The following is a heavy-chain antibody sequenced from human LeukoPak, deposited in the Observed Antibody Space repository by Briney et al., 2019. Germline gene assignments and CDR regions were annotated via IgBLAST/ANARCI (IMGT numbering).Heavy chain of an antibody. Sequence: GGSLRLSCAASGFTFDDYAMHWVRQAPGKGLEWVSLISGDGGDTYYADSVRGRFSISRDNSKNSLYLQMKSLRTEDTALYYCAKDISDFWRGYYLCENWGKGTLVTVSS. CDR1: GFTFDDYA. J-gene: IGHJ4*02. CDR3: AKDISDFWRGYYLCEN. V-gene: IGHV3-43*02. CDR2: ISGDGGDT. D-gene: IGHD3-3*01.